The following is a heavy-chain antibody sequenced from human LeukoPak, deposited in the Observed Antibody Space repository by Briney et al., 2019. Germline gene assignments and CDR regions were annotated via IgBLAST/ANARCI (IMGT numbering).Heavy chain of an antibody. CDR3: ACLPPRTTGAFDI. V-gene: IGHV1-2*02. D-gene: IGHD1-14*01. CDR2: INPNSGGT. J-gene: IGHJ3*02. CDR1: GYTFTGYY. Sequence: GASVKVSCKASGYTFTGYYMHWVRQAPGQGLEWMGWINPNSGGTNYVQKFHGRVTMTRDTSISTAYMELSMLRSDDTAVYYCACLPPRTTGAFDIWGQGTMVTVSS.